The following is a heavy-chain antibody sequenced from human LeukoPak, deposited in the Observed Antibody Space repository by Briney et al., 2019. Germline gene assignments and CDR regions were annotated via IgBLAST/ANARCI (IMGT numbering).Heavy chain of an antibody. V-gene: IGHV4-34*01. J-gene: IGHJ4*02. Sequence: SETLSLTCAVYGGSFSGYYWSWIRQPPGKGLEWIGEINHSGSTNYNPSLKSRVTISVDTSKNQFSLKLNSVTAADTAVYYCARGHYYDSSGYLGPEFDYWGQGTLVTVSS. CDR2: INHSGST. CDR1: GGSFSGYY. D-gene: IGHD3-22*01. CDR3: ARGHYYDSSGYLGPEFDY.